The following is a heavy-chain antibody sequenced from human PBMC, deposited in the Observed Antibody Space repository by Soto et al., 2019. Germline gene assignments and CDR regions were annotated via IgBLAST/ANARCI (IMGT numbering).Heavy chain of an antibody. CDR3: ARVPAARPGWFDP. CDR1: GYSFTSYW. V-gene: IGHV5-51*01. D-gene: IGHD2-2*01. CDR2: IYPGDSDT. Sequence: GESLKISCKGSGYSFTSYWIGWVRQMRGKGLEWMGIIYPGDSDTRYSPSFQGQVTISADKSISTAYLQWSSLKASDTAMYYRARVPAARPGWFDPWGQGTLVTVSS. J-gene: IGHJ5*02.